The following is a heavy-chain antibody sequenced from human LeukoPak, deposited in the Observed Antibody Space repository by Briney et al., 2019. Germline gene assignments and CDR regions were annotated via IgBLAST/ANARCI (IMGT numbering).Heavy chain of an antibody. D-gene: IGHD6-13*01. CDR2: ISGSGGST. CDR3: AREAEYSSSWKDAFDI. CDR1: GFTFSSYA. J-gene: IGHJ3*02. V-gene: IGHV3-23*01. Sequence: GGSLRLSCAASGFTFSSYAMSWVRQAPGKGLEWVSAISGSGGSTYYADSVKGRFTISRDNSKNTLYLQMNSLRAEDTAVYYCAREAEYSSSWKDAFDIWGQGTMVTVSS.